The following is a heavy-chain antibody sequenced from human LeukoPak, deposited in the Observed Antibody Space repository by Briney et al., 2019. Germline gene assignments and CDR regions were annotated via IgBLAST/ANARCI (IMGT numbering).Heavy chain of an antibody. CDR1: GFTFSDYY. V-gene: IGHV3-11*05. J-gene: IGHJ4*02. Sequence: GGSLRLSCAASGFTFSDYYMSWIRQAPGKGLEWVSYISSSSSYTNYADSVKGRFTISRDNAKNSLYLQMNSLRAEDTAVYYCARDLQGDCDILTGYSPFDYWGQGTLVTVSS. D-gene: IGHD3-9*01. CDR2: ISSSSSYT. CDR3: ARDLQGDCDILTGYSPFDY.